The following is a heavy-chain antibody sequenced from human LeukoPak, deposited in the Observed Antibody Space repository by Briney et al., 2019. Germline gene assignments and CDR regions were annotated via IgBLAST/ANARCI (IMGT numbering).Heavy chain of an antibody. CDR2: INPNSGGT. V-gene: IGHV1-2*02. CDR1: GYTFTGYY. D-gene: IGHD2/OR15-2a*01. J-gene: IGHJ4*02. Sequence: ASVKVSCKASGYTFTGYYMHWVRQAPGQGLEWMGWINPNSGGTNYAQKFQGRVTMTRDTSISTAYMELSSLRADDTAVYYCAKGGGASNLCHLDSWGQGTLVSVSS. CDR3: AKGGGASNLCHLDS.